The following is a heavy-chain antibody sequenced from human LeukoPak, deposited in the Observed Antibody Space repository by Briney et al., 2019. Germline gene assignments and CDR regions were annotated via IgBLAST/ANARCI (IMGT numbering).Heavy chain of an antibody. CDR1: AGSIRGYY. D-gene: IGHD3-22*01. V-gene: IGHV4-59*01. Sequence: PSETLSLTCTVSAGSIRGYYWSWIRRPPWKGLEWIGHIYYSGSADYNASLKSRATMFVDTSKNEFSLTLRSVTAADTAVYYCARVGDSSGYSVLDSWGQGTLVTVSS. CDR3: ARVGDSSGYSVLDS. J-gene: IGHJ5*01. CDR2: IYYSGSA.